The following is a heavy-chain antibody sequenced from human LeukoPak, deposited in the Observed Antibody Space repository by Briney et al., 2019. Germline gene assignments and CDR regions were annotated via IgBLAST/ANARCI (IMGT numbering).Heavy chain of an antibody. J-gene: IGHJ3*02. CDR1: GFTFSSYA. D-gene: IGHD6-13*01. V-gene: IGHV3-30-3*01. Sequence: GRSLRLSCAASGFTFSSYAMHWVRQAPGKGLEWVAVISYDGSNKYYADSVKGRFTISRDNSKNTLYLQINSLRAEDTAVYYCAREGAAAGTLPAFDIWGQGTMVTVSS. CDR2: ISYDGSNK. CDR3: AREGAAAGTLPAFDI.